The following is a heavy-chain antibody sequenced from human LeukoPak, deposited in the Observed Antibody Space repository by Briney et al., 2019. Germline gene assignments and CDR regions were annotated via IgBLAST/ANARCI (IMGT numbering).Heavy chain of an antibody. CDR2: ISSSSKII. J-gene: IGHJ4*02. D-gene: IGHD4-17*01. V-gene: IGHV3-48*02. CDR3: ARPVSYGDFAVDY. Sequence: GGSLRLSCAASGFTFSSYNMNWVRQAPGKGLEWVSYISSSSKIIRYADSVKGRFTISGDNAKNSLFLQMNSLRDEDTAVYYCARPVSYGDFAVDYWGQGTLVTVSS. CDR1: GFTFSSYN.